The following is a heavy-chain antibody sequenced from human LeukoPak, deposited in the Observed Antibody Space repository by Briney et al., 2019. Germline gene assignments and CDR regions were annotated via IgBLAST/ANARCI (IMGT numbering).Heavy chain of an antibody. Sequence: SETLSLTCTVSGGSISSSDYYWSWIRQPPGKGLEWIGYIYYSGSTYYNPSLKSRVTISVDTSKNQFSLKLSSVTAADTAVYYGASDYCSSTSFSSRGGYYYYYMDVWGQGTTVTVSS. J-gene: IGHJ6*03. D-gene: IGHD2-2*01. CDR3: ASDYCSSTSFSSRGGYYYYYMDV. V-gene: IGHV4-30-4*08. CDR2: IYYSGST. CDR1: GGSISSSDYY.